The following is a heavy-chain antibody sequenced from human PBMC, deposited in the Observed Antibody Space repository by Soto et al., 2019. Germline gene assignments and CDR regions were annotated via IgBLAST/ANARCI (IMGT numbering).Heavy chain of an antibody. Sequence: LSLTCAGSGGSMSPYRWRSIRQPPGKGLEWIGYVYYSGNTNYNPSLESRVTISVDTSRNQFSLNLTSATAADTAVYYCARKGAAASYAHSYMDVWGRGTTVPVSS. D-gene: IGHD6-13*01. V-gene: IGHV4-59*01. CDR1: GGSMSPYR. J-gene: IGHJ6*03. CDR2: VYYSGNT. CDR3: ARKGAAASYAHSYMDV.